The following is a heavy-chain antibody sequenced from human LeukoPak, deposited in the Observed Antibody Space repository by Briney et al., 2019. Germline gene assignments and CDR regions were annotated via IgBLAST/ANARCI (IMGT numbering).Heavy chain of an antibody. CDR2: IYDSGST. Sequence: SETLSLTCTVSGGSIRSSYYYWGWIRQPPGKGLEWIGSIYDSGSTYYNPSLKSRVTISVDTSKNQFSLKLTSVTAADTAVYYCVRSLATSGMYWGQGTLVTVSS. V-gene: IGHV4-39*01. J-gene: IGHJ4*02. D-gene: IGHD6-13*01. CDR3: VRSLATSGMY. CDR1: GGSIRSSYYY.